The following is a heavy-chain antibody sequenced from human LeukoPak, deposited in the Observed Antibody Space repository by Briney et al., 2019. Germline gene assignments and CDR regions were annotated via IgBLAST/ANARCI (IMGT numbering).Heavy chain of an antibody. D-gene: IGHD3-16*01. CDR2: IYYSGST. J-gene: IGHJ5*02. CDR1: GGSISSSSYY. Sequence: SETLSLTCTVSGGSISSSSYYWGWIRQPPGKGLEWIGSIYYSGSTYNNPSLKSRVTISVDTSKNQFSLKLSSVTAADTAVYYCARGPAYREYNYGYGFDPWGQGTLVTVSS. CDR3: ARGPAYREYNYGYGFDP. V-gene: IGHV4-39*01.